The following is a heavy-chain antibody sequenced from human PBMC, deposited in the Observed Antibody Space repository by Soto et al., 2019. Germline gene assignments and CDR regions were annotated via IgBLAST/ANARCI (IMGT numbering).Heavy chain of an antibody. CDR1: GGSISSYY. V-gene: IGHV4-59*06. Sequence: SETLSLTCTVSGGSISSYYWSWIRQHPGTGLEWIGYIYYSGTTYYNPSLKSRVTISVDTSKNQFSLKLSSVTAADTAVYYCASQRLYGSSSYPIDSWGQGTLVTVSS. CDR2: IYYSGTT. D-gene: IGHD3-22*01. J-gene: IGHJ4*02. CDR3: ASQRLYGSSSYPIDS.